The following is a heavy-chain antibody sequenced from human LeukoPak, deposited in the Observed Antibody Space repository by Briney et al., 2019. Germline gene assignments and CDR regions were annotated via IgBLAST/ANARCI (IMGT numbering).Heavy chain of an antibody. CDR3: ARHRQWLGDAFDI. CDR1: GYSFTSYW. CDR2: IYPGDSDT. J-gene: IGHJ3*02. D-gene: IGHD6-19*01. Sequence: ESLKISCKGSGYSFTSYWIGWVRQMPGKGLEWMGIIYPGDSDTRYSPSFQGQVTISVDKSISTAYLQWSSLKASDTAMYYCARHRQWLGDAFDIWGQGTMVTVSS. V-gene: IGHV5-51*01.